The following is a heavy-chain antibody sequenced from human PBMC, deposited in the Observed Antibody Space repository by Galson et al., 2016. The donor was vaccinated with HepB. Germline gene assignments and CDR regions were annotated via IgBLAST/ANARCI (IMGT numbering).Heavy chain of an antibody. Sequence: SLRLSCAASGIIFNSYSMNWVRQAPGKGLEWISSISSSSNSMYYADSVKGRFTISRDNAKNSLYLQMNSLRDEDTAVYYCVKGSRTVDYWGQGTLGTVSS. CDR2: ISSSSNSM. J-gene: IGHJ4*02. CDR3: VKGSRTVDY. CDR1: GIIFNSYS. D-gene: IGHD2-2*01. V-gene: IGHV3-48*02.